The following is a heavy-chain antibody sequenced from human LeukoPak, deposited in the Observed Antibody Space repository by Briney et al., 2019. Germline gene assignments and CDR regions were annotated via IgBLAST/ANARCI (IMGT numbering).Heavy chain of an antibody. CDR1: GYTFTSYD. Sequence: ASVKVSCKASGYTFTSYDINWVRQATGQGLEWMGWMNPNSGNTGYAQKFQGRVTMTRDTSTSTVYMELSSLRSEDTAVYYCAREVLYDSSGYYYWGQGTLVTVSS. CDR2: MNPNSGNT. J-gene: IGHJ4*02. D-gene: IGHD3-22*01. V-gene: IGHV1-8*01. CDR3: AREVLYDSSGYYY.